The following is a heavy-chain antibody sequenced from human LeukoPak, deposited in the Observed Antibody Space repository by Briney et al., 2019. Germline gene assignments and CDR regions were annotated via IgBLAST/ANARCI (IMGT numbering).Heavy chain of an antibody. CDR2: INPNSGGT. Sequence: ASVKVSCKASGYTFTGYYMHWVRQAPGQGLEWMGWINPNSGGTNYAQKFQGWVTMTRDTSISTAYMELSSLRSEDTAVYYCARVGQWRNYNAFDIWGQGTMVTVSS. V-gene: IGHV1-2*04. D-gene: IGHD1-7*01. CDR3: ARVGQWRNYNAFDI. CDR1: GYTFTGYY. J-gene: IGHJ3*02.